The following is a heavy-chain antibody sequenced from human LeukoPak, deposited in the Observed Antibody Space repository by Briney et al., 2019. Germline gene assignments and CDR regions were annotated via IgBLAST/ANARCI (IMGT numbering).Heavy chain of an antibody. J-gene: IGHJ4*02. CDR3: ARAGYGDYDAFGY. Sequence: ASVKVSCKASGYTFTGYYMHWVRQAPGQGLEWMGWINPNSGGTNYAQKFQDRVSMTRDTSISTAYMELSRLRSDDAAVYYCARAGYGDYDAFGYWGQGTLVTVFS. CDR1: GYTFTGYY. V-gene: IGHV1-2*02. D-gene: IGHD4-17*01. CDR2: INPNSGGT.